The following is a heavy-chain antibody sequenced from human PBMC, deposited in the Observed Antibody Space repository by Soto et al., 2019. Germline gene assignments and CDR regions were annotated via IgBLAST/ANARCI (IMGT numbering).Heavy chain of an antibody. CDR3: ARSQSSSTSLEIYHYYYGMDV. V-gene: IGHV1-69*01. CDR1: GGTFSSYA. Sequence: QVQLVQSGAEVKKPGSSVKVSCKASGGTFSSYAISWVRQAPGQGLEWMGGIIPISGTANYAPKIQGRVTTTADESTSTAYMELSSLRSEDTAVYYYARSQSSSTSLEIYHYYYGMDVWGQGTTVSVYS. CDR2: IIPISGTA. D-gene: IGHD2-2*01. J-gene: IGHJ6*01.